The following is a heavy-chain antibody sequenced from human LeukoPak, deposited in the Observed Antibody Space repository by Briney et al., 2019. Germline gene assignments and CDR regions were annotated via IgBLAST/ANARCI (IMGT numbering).Heavy chain of an antibody. CDR1: GFTFSKYT. CDR3: AKDFTPDGIWDIDY. CDR2: IYGGGSGST. D-gene: IGHD1-14*01. V-gene: IGHV3-23*01. Sequence: SGGSLRLSCVASGFTFSKYTMGWVRQAPGKGLEWVSCIYGGGSGSTFYAESVKGRFTISRDNSKNTLYLQMNSLRDEDTAICYCAKDFTPDGIWDIDYWGRGTLITVSS. J-gene: IGHJ4*02.